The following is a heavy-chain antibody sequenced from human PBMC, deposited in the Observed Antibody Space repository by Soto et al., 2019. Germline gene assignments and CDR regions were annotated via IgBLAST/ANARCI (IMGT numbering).Heavy chain of an antibody. CDR2: IYYSVST. V-gene: IGHV4-61*01. D-gene: IGHD2-2*01. CDR1: GASVNSGNYY. J-gene: IGHJ6*02. CDR3: ARDRAAAIGYYYYYGMDV. Sequence: QVQLQESGPGLVKPSETLSLTCTVSGASVNSGNYYWSWIRQPPGKGLEWIGYIYYSVSTNYNPSLKSRVTISLDTSKNQFSLNLSSVTAADTAVYFCARDRAAAIGYYYYYGMDVWGQGTTVTVSS.